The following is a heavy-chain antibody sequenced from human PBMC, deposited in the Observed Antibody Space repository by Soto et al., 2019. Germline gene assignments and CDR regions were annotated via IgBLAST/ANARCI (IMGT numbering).Heavy chain of an antibody. CDR1: GFTFSSYG. V-gene: IGHV3-33*01. CDR3: AREGEDVVVPGPGVEYYYYYGMDV. J-gene: IGHJ6*04. CDR2: IWYDGSNK. Sequence: RLSCAASGFTFSSYGMHWVRQAPGKGLEWVAVIWYDGSNKYYADSVKGRFTISRDNSKNTLYLQMNSLRAEETAVYYCAREGEDVVVPGPGVEYYYYYGMDVWCEGSTVTVSS. D-gene: IGHD2-2*01.